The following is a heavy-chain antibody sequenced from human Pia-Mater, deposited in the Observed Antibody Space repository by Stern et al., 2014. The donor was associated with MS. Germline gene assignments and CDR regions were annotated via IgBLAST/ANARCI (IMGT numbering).Heavy chain of an antibody. J-gene: IGHJ4*02. D-gene: IGHD1-26*01. Sequence: QMQLVQSGAEVKKPGASVKVSCKASGYTFTGYYMHWVRQAPGQGLEWMGRINPNSGGTNYAQKFQGRVTMTRDTSISTAYMELSRLRSDDTAVYYCARVSGVSGSYYFDYWGQGTLVTVSS. CDR3: ARVSGVSGSYYFDY. CDR2: INPNSGGT. CDR1: GYTFTGYY. V-gene: IGHV1-2*06.